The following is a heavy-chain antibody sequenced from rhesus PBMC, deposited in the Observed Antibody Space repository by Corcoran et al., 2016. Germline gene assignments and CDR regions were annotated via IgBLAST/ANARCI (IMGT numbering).Heavy chain of an antibody. Sequence: QVQLQESGPGLVKPSETLSLTCAVSGGSVSSGHWWNWIRQPPENGLEWIGYISGSSAATYYNPSLKSRVTFSRDTSKNHFSQRLNAVTAADTAVYYCARGSTVDYWGPGVLVTVSS. CDR3: ARGSTVDY. V-gene: IGHV4-65*01. CDR2: ISGSSAAT. J-gene: IGHJ4*01. CDR1: GGSVSSGHW.